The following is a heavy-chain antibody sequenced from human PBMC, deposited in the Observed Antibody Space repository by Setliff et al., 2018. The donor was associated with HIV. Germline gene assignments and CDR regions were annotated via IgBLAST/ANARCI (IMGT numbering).Heavy chain of an antibody. J-gene: IGHJ6*03. Sequence: PSETLSLTCTVSGGSVSGYFWSWIRQPPGRGLEWIGYNYYDGTTNSNPSLKSRVTISVTTSKNQFSLKLSSVTAADTALYFCARATFGSTSSGINYYMDVWGKGTTVTVSS. CDR3: ARATFGSTSSGINYYMDV. V-gene: IGHV4-59*02. CDR2: NYYDGTT. D-gene: IGHD3-10*01. CDR1: GGSVSGYF.